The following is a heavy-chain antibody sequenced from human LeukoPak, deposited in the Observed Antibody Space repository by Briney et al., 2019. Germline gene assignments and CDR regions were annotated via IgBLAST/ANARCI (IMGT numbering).Heavy chain of an antibody. D-gene: IGHD3-22*01. Sequence: SETLSLTCTVSGYSISSGYYWGWIRQPPGKGLEWIGSIYHSGSTYYNPSLKSRVTISVDTSKNQFSLKPSSVTAADTAVYYCXXXXXQHYYDSSGSFDYWGQGTLVTVSS. CDR2: IYHSGST. J-gene: IGHJ4*02. CDR1: GYSISSGYY. V-gene: IGHV4-38-2*02. CDR3: XXXXXQHYYDSSGSFDY.